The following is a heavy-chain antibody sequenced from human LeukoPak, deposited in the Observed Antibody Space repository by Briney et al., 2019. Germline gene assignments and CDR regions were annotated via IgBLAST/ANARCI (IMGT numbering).Heavy chain of an antibody. CDR3: AMGYSGYEWARKFLDWFDP. CDR1: GYTFTSYT. V-gene: IGHV1-69*02. Sequence: ASVKVSCKASGYTFTSYTISWVRQAPGQGLEWMGRIIPILGIANYAQKFQGRVTITADKSTSTAYMELSSLRSEDTAVYYCAMGYSGYEWARKFLDWFDPWGQGTLVTVSS. CDR2: IIPILGIA. J-gene: IGHJ5*02. D-gene: IGHD5-12*01.